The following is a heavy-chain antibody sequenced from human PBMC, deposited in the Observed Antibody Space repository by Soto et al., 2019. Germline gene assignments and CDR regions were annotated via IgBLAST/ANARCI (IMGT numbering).Heavy chain of an antibody. CDR3: ASRIHREKSHYVWGSYRDYYYYGMDV. CDR1: GYTFTSYA. CDR2: INAGNGNT. J-gene: IGHJ6*02. V-gene: IGHV1-3*01. D-gene: IGHD3-16*02. Sequence: ASVKVSCKASGYTFTSYATEWVRPAPGQRLEWMGWINAGNGNTKYSQKFQGRVTITRDTSASTAYMELSSLRSEDTAVYYCASRIHREKSHYVWGSYRDYYYYGMDVWGQGTTVTVSS.